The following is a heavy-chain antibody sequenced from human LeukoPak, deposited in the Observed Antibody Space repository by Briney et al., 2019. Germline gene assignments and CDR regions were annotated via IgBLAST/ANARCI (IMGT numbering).Heavy chain of an antibody. V-gene: IGHV4-34*01. J-gene: IGHJ4*02. CDR2: INHSGST. Sequence: SETLSLTCAVYGGSFSGYYWSWLRQPPGKGLEWIGEINHSGSTNYNPSLKSRVTISVDTSKNQFSLKLSSVTAADTAVYYCAGYQLLYPQGPGIDYWGQGTLVTVSS. D-gene: IGHD2-2*02. CDR3: AGYQLLYPQGPGIDY. CDR1: GGSFSGYY.